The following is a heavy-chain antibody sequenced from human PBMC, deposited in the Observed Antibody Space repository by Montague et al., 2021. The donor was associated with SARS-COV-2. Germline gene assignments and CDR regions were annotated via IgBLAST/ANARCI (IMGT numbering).Heavy chain of an antibody. Sequence: SLRLSCAASGFIFGDYWMSWARQAPGKGLEWVANIKLDGSEEYYMDSVKGRFTVSRDNSKNTLYLQTNSLRAEDTAVYYCARDRGVVADNGNYYYYGMDVWGQGTTVTVSS. V-gene: IGHV3-7*01. CDR3: ARDRGVVADNGNYYYYGMDV. J-gene: IGHJ6*02. D-gene: IGHD3-10*01. CDR1: GFIFGDYW. CDR2: IKLDGSEE.